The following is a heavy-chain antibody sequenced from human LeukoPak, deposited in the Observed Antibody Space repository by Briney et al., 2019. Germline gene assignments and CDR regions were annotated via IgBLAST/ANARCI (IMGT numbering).Heavy chain of an antibody. J-gene: IGHJ5*02. Sequence: SETLSLTCTVSGGSISSYYWSWIRQPPGKGLEWIGYIYYSGSTNYNPSLKSRVTISVDTSKNQFSLKLSSVTAADTAVYYCARDGITGTTSWFDPWGQGTLVTVSS. CDR3: ARDGITGTTSWFDP. V-gene: IGHV4-59*12. CDR1: GGSISSYY. CDR2: IYYSGST. D-gene: IGHD1-7*01.